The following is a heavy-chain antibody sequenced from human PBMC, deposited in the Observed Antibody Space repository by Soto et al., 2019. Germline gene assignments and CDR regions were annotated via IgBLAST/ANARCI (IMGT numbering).Heavy chain of an antibody. D-gene: IGHD2-15*01. CDR2: IYYSGST. CDR1: GGSIISYY. CDR3: ARGTVAANFYYYYYMDG. J-gene: IGHJ6*03. V-gene: IGHV4-59*01. Sequence: SETLSLTCTVSGGSIISYYWSWIRQPPGKGLEWIGYIYYSGSTNYNPSLKSRVTISVDTSKNQFSLKLSSVTAADTAVYYCARGTVAANFYYYYYMDGWGKGTTVTVAS.